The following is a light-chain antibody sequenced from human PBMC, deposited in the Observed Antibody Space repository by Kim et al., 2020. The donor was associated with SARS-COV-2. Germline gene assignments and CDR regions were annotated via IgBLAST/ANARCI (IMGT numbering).Light chain of an antibody. Sequence: PGKKATLSCRASQSVSSDYLAWYQQKPGQAPRLLIYGASTRATGIPDRFSGSGSGTDFTLTISRLDPEDFAVYYCQQYDTSPRTFGQGTKVDIK. CDR2: GAS. J-gene: IGKJ1*01. CDR1: QSVSSDY. V-gene: IGKV3-20*01. CDR3: QQYDTSPRT.